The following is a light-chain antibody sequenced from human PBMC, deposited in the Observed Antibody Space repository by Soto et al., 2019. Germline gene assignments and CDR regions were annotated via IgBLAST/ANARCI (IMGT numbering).Light chain of an antibody. Sequence: QSALTQPDSVSGSPGQSITISCTGTSRDVGSYDLVAWYQQHPGKVPKLIMYEGSRRPSGVSNRFSGSKSGNTASLTISGLQAADEGDYYCCSFARGSTLVFGGGTKLTVL. CDR1: SRDVGSYDL. V-gene: IGLV2-23*01. CDR2: EGS. J-gene: IGLJ2*01. CDR3: CSFARGSTLV.